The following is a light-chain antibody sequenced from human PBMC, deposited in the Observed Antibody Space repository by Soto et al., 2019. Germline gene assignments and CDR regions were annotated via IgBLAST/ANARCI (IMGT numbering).Light chain of an antibody. CDR1: RSNIGINA. CDR2: VNN. J-gene: IGLJ2*01. CDR3: AAWDDSLNGLV. Sequence: QSVLTQPPSVSGTPAQRVSISCSGSRSNIGINAVDWYHQLPGTAPKVLIYVNNQLPSGIPDRFSGSKSGTSASLAINGLQSDDEAHYYCAAWDDSLNGLVFGGGTQLTVL. V-gene: IGLV1-44*01.